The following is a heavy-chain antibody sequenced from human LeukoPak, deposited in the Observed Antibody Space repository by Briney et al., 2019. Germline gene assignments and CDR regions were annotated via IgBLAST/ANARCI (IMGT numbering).Heavy chain of an antibody. CDR1: GGFISSGGYS. Sequence: SQTLSLTCTVSGGFISSGGYSWTWIRQPPGKVLEWIGYSYHSRGPCHSPSLKRRVTLSVDRSKTELSLKLSSGPGEDWVMYYCASDGYSYGFDYWGQGT. J-gene: IGHJ4*02. CDR2: SYHSRGP. D-gene: IGHD5-18*01. V-gene: IGHV4-30-2*01. CDR3: ASDGYSYGFDY.